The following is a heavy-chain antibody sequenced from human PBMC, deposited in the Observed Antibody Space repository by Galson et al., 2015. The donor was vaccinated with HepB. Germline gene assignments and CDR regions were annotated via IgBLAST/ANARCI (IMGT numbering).Heavy chain of an antibody. J-gene: IGHJ4*02. CDR3: ARWIDTLKLGHGSYFDY. D-gene: IGHD5-12*01. CDR1: GYTFTSYG. V-gene: IGHV1-18*04. CDR2: ISAYNGNT. Sequence: SVKVSCKASGYTFTSYGISWVRQAPGQGLEWMGWISAYNGNTNYAQKLQGRVTMTTDTSTSTAYMELRSLRSDDTAVYYCARWIDTLKLGHGSYFDYWGQGTLVTVSS.